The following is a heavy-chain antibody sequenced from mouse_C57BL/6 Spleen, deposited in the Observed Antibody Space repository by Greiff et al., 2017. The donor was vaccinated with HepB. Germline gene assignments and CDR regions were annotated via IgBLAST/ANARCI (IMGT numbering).Heavy chain of an antibody. Sequence: VQLQQSGAELARPGASVKMSCKASGYTFTSYTMHWVKQRPGQGLEWIGYINPSSGYTKYNQKFKDKATLTADKSSSTAYMQLSSLTSEDSAVYYCARFAPNWDAAMDYWGQGTSVTVSS. V-gene: IGHV1-4*01. CDR3: ARFAPNWDAAMDY. D-gene: IGHD4-1*01. CDR1: GYTFTSYT. J-gene: IGHJ4*01. CDR2: INPSSGYT.